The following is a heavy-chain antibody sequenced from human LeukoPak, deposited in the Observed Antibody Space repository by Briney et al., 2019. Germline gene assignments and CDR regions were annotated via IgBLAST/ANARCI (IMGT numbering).Heavy chain of an antibody. J-gene: IGHJ4*02. D-gene: IGHD4-17*01. V-gene: IGHV1-46*01. Sequence: ASAKVSCKASGYTFTSYAMNWVRQAPGQGLEWMGIINPNGGITNYAQQFQGRVTMTSDMSTSTVSMELSSLSSEDTAVYYCAKYGHSPFFDSWGQGTLVTVSS. CDR1: GYTFTSYA. CDR2: INPNGGIT. CDR3: AKYGHSPFFDS.